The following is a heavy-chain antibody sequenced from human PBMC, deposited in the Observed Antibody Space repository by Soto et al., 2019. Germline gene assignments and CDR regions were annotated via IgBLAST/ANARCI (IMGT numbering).Heavy chain of an antibody. V-gene: IGHV4-61*01. Sequence: SETLSLRWTVAGGSSGDGSDRWSWIRQPPGKGLEWIGYIYSSGITNYNPSLKSRVTISADTSKNQFSLNVSSVTAADTALYYCARQSMVTIDYWGQGILVTVSS. CDR3: ARQSMVTIDY. D-gene: IGHD4-17*01. J-gene: IGHJ4*02. CDR2: IYSSGIT. CDR1: GGSSGDGSDR.